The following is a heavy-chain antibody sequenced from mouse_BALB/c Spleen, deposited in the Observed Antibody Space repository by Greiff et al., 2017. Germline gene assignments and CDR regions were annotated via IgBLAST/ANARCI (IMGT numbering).Heavy chain of an antibody. CDR1: GFTFSSYA. D-gene: IGHD2-1*01. V-gene: IGHV5-9-3*01. CDR3: ARHYGNGYAMDY. J-gene: IGHJ4*01. CDR2: ISSGGSYT. Sequence: EVKLVESGGGLVKPGGSLKLSCAASGFTFSSYAMSWVRQTPEKRLEWVATISSGGSYTYYPDSVKGRFTISRDNAKNTLYLQMSSLRSEDTAMYYCARHYGNGYAMDYWGQGTSVTVSS.